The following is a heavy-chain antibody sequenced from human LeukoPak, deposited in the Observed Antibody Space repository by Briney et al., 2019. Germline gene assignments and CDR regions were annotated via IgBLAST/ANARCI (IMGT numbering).Heavy chain of an antibody. CDR2: IRYDGSNK. Sequence: TGGSLRLSCAASGFTFTIYSMNWVRQAPGKGLEWVAFIRYDGSNKYYADSVKGRFTISRDNSKHTLYLQMNSLRPEDTAVYYCAKDGSPVAIFPYNWVDPWGQGTLVTVSS. J-gene: IGHJ5*02. CDR1: GFTFTIYS. D-gene: IGHD2-2*01. CDR3: AKDGSPVAIFPYNWVDP. V-gene: IGHV3-30*02.